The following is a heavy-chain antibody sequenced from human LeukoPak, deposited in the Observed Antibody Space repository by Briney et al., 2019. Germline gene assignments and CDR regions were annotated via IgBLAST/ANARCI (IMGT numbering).Heavy chain of an antibody. V-gene: IGHV4-4*02. CDR3: ARATSGDYYGSGSYFDY. Sequence: SETLSLTCAVSGGSISSSNWWSWVRQPPGKGLEWIGEIYHSGSTNYNPSLKSRVTISVDKSKNQFSLKLSSVTAADTAVYYRARATSGDYYGSGSYFDYWGQGTLVTVSS. J-gene: IGHJ4*02. D-gene: IGHD3-10*01. CDR2: IYHSGST. CDR1: GGSISSSNW.